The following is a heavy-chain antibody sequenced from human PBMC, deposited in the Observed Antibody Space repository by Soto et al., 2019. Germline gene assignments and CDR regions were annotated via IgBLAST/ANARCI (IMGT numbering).Heavy chain of an antibody. CDR2: IDPSDSYT. V-gene: IGHV5-10-1*01. CDR1: GYSFTSYW. Sequence: GESLKISCKGSGYSFTSYWISWVRQMPGKGLEWMGRIDPSDSYTNYSPSFQGHVTISADKSISTAYLQWSSLKASDTAMYYCAREGPFVPAAIWFDPWGQGTLVTVSS. D-gene: IGHD2-2*01. J-gene: IGHJ5*02. CDR3: AREGPFVPAAIWFDP.